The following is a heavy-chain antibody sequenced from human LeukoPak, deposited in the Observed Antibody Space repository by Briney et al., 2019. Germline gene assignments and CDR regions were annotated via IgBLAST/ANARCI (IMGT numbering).Heavy chain of an antibody. J-gene: IGHJ3*02. V-gene: IGHV3-30-3*01. CDR1: GFTFSSYA. D-gene: IGHD3-16*02. CDR2: ISYDGSNK. Sequence: GGSLRLSCAASGFTFSSYAMHWVRQAPGKGLEWVAVISYDGSNKYYADSVKGRFTISRDNSKNTLYLQMNSLRAEDTAVYYCARDPGLDYDYVWGSYHEDKGTSLGNAFDIWGQGTMVIVSS. CDR3: ARDPGLDYDYVWGSYHEDKGTSLGNAFDI.